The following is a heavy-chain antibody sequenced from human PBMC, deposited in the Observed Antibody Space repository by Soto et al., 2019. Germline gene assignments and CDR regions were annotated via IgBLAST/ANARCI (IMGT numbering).Heavy chain of an antibody. Sequence: LRLSCAASGFTFSSYVRHWVRQAPGKGLEWVAVISYDGSNKYYADSVKGRFTISRDNSKNTLYLQMNSLRAEDTAVYYCATLPLYYYGSGSSSPLYFDYWGQGTLVTVSS. V-gene: IGHV3-30*03. J-gene: IGHJ4*02. D-gene: IGHD3-10*01. CDR1: GFTFSSYV. CDR2: ISYDGSNK. CDR3: ATLPLYYYGSGSSSPLYFDY.